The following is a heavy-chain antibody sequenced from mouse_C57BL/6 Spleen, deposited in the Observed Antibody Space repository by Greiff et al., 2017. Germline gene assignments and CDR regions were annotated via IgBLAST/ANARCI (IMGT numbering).Heavy chain of an antibody. CDR3: AREGDYYGSYYFDY. CDR1: GFSLTRYG. J-gene: IGHJ2*01. Sequence: QVQLKQSGPGLVQPSQSLSITCTVSGFSLTRYGVHWVRQSPGKGLEWLGVIWSGGSTDYNAAFISRLSISKDNSKSQVFFKMNSLQADDTAIYYCAREGDYYGSYYFDYWGQGTTLTVSS. CDR2: IWSGGST. D-gene: IGHD1-1*01. V-gene: IGHV2-2*01.